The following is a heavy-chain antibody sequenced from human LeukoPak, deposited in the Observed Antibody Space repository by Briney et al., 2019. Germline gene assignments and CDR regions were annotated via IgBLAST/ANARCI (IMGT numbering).Heavy chain of an antibody. D-gene: IGHD2-2*01. J-gene: IGHJ6*03. CDR1: DGSISSSNYY. CDR2: IDHSGST. V-gene: IGHV4-39*07. CDR3: ARVVSIFYYYYLDV. Sequence: SETLSLTCTVSDGSISSSNYYWGWIRQPPGKGLEWIGSIDHSGSTYYNPSLKSRVTISVDTSKNQFSLKLSSVTAADTAVYYCARVVSIFYYYYLDVWGKGTTVTVSS.